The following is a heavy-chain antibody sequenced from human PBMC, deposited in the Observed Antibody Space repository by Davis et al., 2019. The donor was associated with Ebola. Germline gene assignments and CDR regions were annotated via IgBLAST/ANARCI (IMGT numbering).Heavy chain of an antibody. V-gene: IGHV3-20*04. Sequence: GESLKISCAASGFTFSSYAMSWVRQAPGKGLEWVSGINWNGGSTGYADSVKGRFTISRDSAQKSLYLQMNSLRAEDTAVYYCARDLGHIVVVPAAMDYWGQGTLVTVSS. D-gene: IGHD2-2*01. CDR3: ARDLGHIVVVPAAMDY. CDR2: INWNGGST. CDR1: GFTFSSYA. J-gene: IGHJ4*02.